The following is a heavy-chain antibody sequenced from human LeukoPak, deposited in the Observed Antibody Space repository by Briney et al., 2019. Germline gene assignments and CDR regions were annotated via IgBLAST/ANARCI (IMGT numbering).Heavy chain of an antibody. CDR3: ARVSPFDY. Sequence: RAGGSLRLSCAASGFTFSSYAMHWVRQAPGKGLEWVAVISYDGSNKYYADSVKGRFTISRDNAKNSLYLQMNSLRAEDTAVYYCARVSPFDYWGQGTLVTVSS. CDR2: ISYDGSNK. CDR1: GFTFSSYA. J-gene: IGHJ4*02. V-gene: IGHV3-30-3*01.